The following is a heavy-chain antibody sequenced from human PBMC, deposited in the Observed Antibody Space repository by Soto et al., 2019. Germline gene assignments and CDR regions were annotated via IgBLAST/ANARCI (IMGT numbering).Heavy chain of an antibody. CDR3: ATWQQLARDNWFDP. J-gene: IGHJ5*02. CDR2: IWYDASDK. D-gene: IGHD6-13*01. V-gene: IGHV3-33*01. CDR1: GLTFSSYG. Sequence: ESGGGVVQPGTSLRLSCVASGLTFSSYGMHSFREAPGKGLEWVAVIWYDASDKLYADSVKGRFTISRDNSKNTLYLQMNSLRAEDTAVYYCATWQQLARDNWFDPWGQGTLVTVSS.